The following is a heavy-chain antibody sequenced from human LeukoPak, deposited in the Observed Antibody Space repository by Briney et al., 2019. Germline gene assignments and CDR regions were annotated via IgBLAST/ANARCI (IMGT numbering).Heavy chain of an antibody. D-gene: IGHD3-10*01. V-gene: IGHV4-59*01. CDR1: GGSISSYY. J-gene: IGHJ4*02. Sequence: SETLSLTCTVSGGSISSYYWSWIRQPPVKGMEWIGYSYYSGSTNYNPSLKSRVTISVDTSKNQFSLKLSSVTAADTAVYYCARELVTMVRGVTVEYFDYWGQGTLVTVSS. CDR2: SYYSGST. CDR3: ARELVTMVRGVTVEYFDY.